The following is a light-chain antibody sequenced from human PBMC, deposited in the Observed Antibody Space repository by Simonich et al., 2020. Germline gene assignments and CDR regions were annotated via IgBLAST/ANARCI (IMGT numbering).Light chain of an antibody. CDR1: QSISSW. Sequence: DIQMTQSPSTLSASVGDRVTITCRASQSISSWLAWYQKKPGKAPKLRIYKASSLESGVPSRFSGSGSGTEFTLTISSLQPDDFATYYCQQYNSYSYTFGQGTKLEIK. CDR2: KAS. CDR3: QQYNSYSYT. V-gene: IGKV1-5*03. J-gene: IGKJ2*01.